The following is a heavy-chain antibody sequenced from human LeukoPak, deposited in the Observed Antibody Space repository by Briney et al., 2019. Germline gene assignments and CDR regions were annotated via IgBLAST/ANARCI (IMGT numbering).Heavy chain of an antibody. Sequence: SETLSLTCTVSGGSISSYYWSWIRQPAGKGLEWIGRIYTSGSTNYNPSLKSRVTMSVDTSKNQFSLKLSSVTAADTAVYYCAMSKGHYYGSGSYDDWFDPWGQGTLVTVSS. CDR3: AMSKGHYYGSGSYDDWFDP. V-gene: IGHV4-4*07. CDR2: IYTSGST. J-gene: IGHJ5*02. D-gene: IGHD3-10*01. CDR1: GGSISSYY.